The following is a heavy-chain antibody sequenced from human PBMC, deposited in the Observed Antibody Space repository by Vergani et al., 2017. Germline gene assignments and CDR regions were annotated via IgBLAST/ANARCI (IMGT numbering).Heavy chain of an antibody. D-gene: IGHD2-2*01. J-gene: IGHJ4*02. V-gene: IGHV4-59*01. CDR2: IYYSGRT. CDR3: ARGCGTSGYLFDY. Sequence: QVQLQESGPGLVKPSETLSLTCTVSGGSISSYYWSWIRQPPGKGLEWIGYIYYSGRTNYNPSLKSRVTISVDTSKNQFSLKLSSVTAADTAVYYCARGCGTSGYLFDYWGQGTLVTVSS. CDR1: GGSISSYY.